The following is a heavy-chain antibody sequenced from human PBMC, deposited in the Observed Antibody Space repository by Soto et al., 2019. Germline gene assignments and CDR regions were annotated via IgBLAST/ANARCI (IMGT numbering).Heavy chain of an antibody. Sequence: SETLSLTCSVSGDSMRNYYWSWIRQPPGKGLEYIGYIYYSGTTKYNPSLKSRVSISVDTSKNQFSLRLTSLSAADTAVYYWARAASPYFDVLSAFHPWGQGTLVTVSS. J-gene: IGHJ5*02. CDR3: ARAASPYFDVLSAFHP. CDR2: IYYSGTT. CDR1: GDSMRNYY. V-gene: IGHV4-59*01. D-gene: IGHD3-9*01.